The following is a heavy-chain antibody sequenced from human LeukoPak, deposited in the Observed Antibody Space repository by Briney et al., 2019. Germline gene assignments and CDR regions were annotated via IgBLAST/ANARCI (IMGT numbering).Heavy chain of an antibody. CDR3: ARGKVPAAMADANY. J-gene: IGHJ4*02. D-gene: IGHD2-2*01. CDR1: GGTFSSYA. CDR2: IIPIFGTA. V-gene: IGHV1-69*13. Sequence: SVKVSCKASGGTFSSYAISWVRQAPGQGLEWMGGIIPIFGTANYAQKFQGRVTITADESTSTAYMELSSLRPEDTAVYYCARGKVPAAMADANYWGQGTLVTVSS.